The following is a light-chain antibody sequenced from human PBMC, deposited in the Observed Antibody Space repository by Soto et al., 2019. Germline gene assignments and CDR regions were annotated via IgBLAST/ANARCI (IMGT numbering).Light chain of an antibody. CDR3: QQYGSSPLYT. CDR1: QSVRSSY. CDR2: GAS. Sequence: EIVLTQSPGTLSLSPGERATLSCRASQSVRSSYLAWYQQKPGQAPRLLIYGASSRATGIPDRFSGSGSGTYFALTISRLEPEDFAVYYCQQYGSSPLYTVGQGTKLAIK. J-gene: IGKJ2*01. V-gene: IGKV3-20*01.